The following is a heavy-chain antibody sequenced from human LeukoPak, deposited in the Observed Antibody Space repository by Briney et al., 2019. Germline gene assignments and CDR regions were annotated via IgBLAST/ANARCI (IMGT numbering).Heavy chain of an antibody. CDR2: IYTSGST. D-gene: IGHD3-3*01. CDR1: GGSISSGSYY. Sequence: SQTLSLTCTVSGGSISSGSYYWSWIRQPAGKGLEWIGRIYTSGSTNYNPSLKSRVTISVDTSKNQFSPKLSSVTAADTAVYYCARDRQSIRFLEWLTPFDIWGQGTMVTVSS. V-gene: IGHV4-61*02. CDR3: ARDRQSIRFLEWLTPFDI. J-gene: IGHJ3*02.